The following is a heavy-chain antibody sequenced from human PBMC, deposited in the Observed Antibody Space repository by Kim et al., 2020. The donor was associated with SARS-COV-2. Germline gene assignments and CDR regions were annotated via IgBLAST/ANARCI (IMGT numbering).Heavy chain of an antibody. V-gene: IGHV6-1*01. Sequence: YNDYAVSVKSRITINPDTSKNQFSLQLNSVTPEDTDVYYCAADILTRFDPWGQGTLVTVSS. J-gene: IGHJ5*02. CDR3: AADILTRFDP. D-gene: IGHD3-9*01. CDR2: YN.